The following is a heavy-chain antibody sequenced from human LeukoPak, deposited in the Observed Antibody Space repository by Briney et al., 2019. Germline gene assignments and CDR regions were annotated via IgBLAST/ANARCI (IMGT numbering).Heavy chain of an antibody. CDR3: ARNSLRRDGYNDY. D-gene: IGHD5-24*01. V-gene: IGHV3-21*01. Sequence: GGSLRLSCAASGFTFSSYSMNWVRQAPGKGLEWVSSISSSSSYIYYVDSVKGRFTISRDNAKNSLYLQMNSLRAEDTAVYYCARNSLRRDGYNDYWGQGTLVTVSS. CDR1: GFTFSSYS. J-gene: IGHJ4*02. CDR2: ISSSSSYI.